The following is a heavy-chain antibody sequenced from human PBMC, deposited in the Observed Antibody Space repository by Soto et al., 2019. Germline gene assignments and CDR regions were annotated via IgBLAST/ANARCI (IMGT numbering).Heavy chain of an antibody. CDR1: GFTFSSYE. V-gene: IGHV3-48*03. Sequence: PGGSLRLSCAASGFTFSSYEMNWVRQAPGKGLEWVSYISSSGSTIYYADSVKGRFTISRDNAKNSLYLQMNSLRAEDTAVYYCARDAYSSSSHYFDYWGQGTLVTVSS. CDR3: ARDAYSSSSHYFDY. D-gene: IGHD6-6*01. J-gene: IGHJ4*02. CDR2: ISSSGSTI.